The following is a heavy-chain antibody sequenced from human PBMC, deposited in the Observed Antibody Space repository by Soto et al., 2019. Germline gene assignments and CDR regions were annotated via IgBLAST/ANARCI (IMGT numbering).Heavy chain of an antibody. D-gene: IGHD6-19*01. CDR2: IIPIFGTA. Sequence: ASVKVSCKASGGTFSSYAISWVRQAPGQGLEWMGGIIPIFGTANYAQKFQGRVTITADESTSTAYMELSSLRSEDTALYYCASPLFGQWLSGFDYWGEGTLVTVSS. CDR3: ASPLFGQWLSGFDY. J-gene: IGHJ4*02. V-gene: IGHV1-69*13. CDR1: GGTFSSYA.